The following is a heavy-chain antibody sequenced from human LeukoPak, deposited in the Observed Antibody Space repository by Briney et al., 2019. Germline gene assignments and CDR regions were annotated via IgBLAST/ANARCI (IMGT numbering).Heavy chain of an antibody. J-gene: IGHJ5*02. D-gene: IGHD2-2*01. CDR2: INARGDT. Sequence: SETLSLTCAVYGWSFNDYYWNWIRPPPGKGLEWIGEINARGDTNFNPSLKSRVTISVDTSKSQFSLRLTSMIAADTAVYYCARGQVPAARGYNWFDPWGQGTLVTVSS. CDR3: ARGQVPAARGYNWFDP. CDR1: GWSFNDYY. V-gene: IGHV4-34*01.